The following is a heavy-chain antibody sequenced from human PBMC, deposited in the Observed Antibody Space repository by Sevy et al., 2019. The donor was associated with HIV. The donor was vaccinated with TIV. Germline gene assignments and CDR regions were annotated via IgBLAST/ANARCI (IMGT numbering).Heavy chain of an antibody. Sequence: GGSLRLSCAASGFTFKSYGMHWVRQAPGKGLEWVTLIRNDGSTKYYADSVRGRFTASRDNSKNTLYLQMNSLRPEDTAVYYCVKGPHPAVTTSYALDVWGQGTTVTVSS. V-gene: IGHV3-30*02. CDR3: VKGPHPAVTTSYALDV. CDR1: GFTFKSYG. J-gene: IGHJ6*02. D-gene: IGHD4-17*01. CDR2: IRNDGSTK.